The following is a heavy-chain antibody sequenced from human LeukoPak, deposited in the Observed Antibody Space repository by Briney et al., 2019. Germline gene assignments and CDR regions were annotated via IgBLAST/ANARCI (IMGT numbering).Heavy chain of an antibody. J-gene: IGHJ5*02. V-gene: IGHV4-59*12. CDR3: ATYTEDYSGPAFAP. D-gene: IGHD3-16*01. CDR2: IYHSGST. CDR1: GGSISDYY. Sequence: SETLSLTCTVSGGSISDYYWSWIRQPPGKGLEWIGEIYHSGSTNYNPSLKSRVTISVDKSKNQFSLKLSSVTAADTAVYYCATYTEDYSGPAFAPWGQGTLVIVSS.